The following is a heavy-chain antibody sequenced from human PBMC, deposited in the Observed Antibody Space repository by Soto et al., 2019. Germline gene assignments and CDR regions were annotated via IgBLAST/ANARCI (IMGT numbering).Heavy chain of an antibody. CDR3: TRAALKGELLDY. Sequence: HPGGSLRLSCAASGFTFNKHGMHWVRQAPGKGLEWVALIWHDGSNKVYADSVKGRFTISRDNSKNTLNLQMNSLRVEDTAVYYCTRAALKGELLDYWGQGTQVTVSS. D-gene: IGHD1-26*01. CDR2: IWHDGSNK. V-gene: IGHV3-33*01. J-gene: IGHJ4*02. CDR1: GFTFNKHG.